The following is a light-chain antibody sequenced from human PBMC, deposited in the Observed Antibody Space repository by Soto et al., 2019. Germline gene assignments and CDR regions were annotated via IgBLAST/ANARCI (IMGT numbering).Light chain of an antibody. Sequence: DLQMTQSPSSLSASVGDRVIITCRASQTISSHLNWYQQKPGKAPNLLVYAASSLQSGLPSRFTGSGSGTDFTLTISSLQPEDFATYFCQQSYTTPITFGQGTRLEIK. V-gene: IGKV1-39*01. J-gene: IGKJ5*01. CDR1: QTISSH. CDR3: QQSYTTPIT. CDR2: AAS.